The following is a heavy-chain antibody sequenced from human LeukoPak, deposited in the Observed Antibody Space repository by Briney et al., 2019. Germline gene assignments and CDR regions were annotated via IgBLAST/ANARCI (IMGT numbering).Heavy chain of an antibody. CDR1: GFSFSSYS. V-gene: IGHV3-48*04. J-gene: IGHJ4*02. Sequence: GGSLRLSCVASGFSFSSYSMNWVRQAPGKGLEWVSFISTVSDTIHYADSVKGRFTISRDNAKNSLYLQMNSLRAEDTAVYYCARGAAAGTSRFDYWGQGTLVTVSS. D-gene: IGHD6-13*01. CDR3: ARGAAAGTSRFDY. CDR2: ISTVSDTI.